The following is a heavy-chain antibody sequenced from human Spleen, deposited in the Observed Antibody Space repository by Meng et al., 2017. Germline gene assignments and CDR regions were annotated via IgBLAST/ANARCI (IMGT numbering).Heavy chain of an antibody. CDR3: ARVLITFGGVIDRRFDY. J-gene: IGHJ4*02. D-gene: IGHD3-16*02. CDR1: DDSISSYY. Sequence: SETLSLTCTVSDDSISSYYWNWIRQPPGKGLEWIGEINHSGSTNYNPSLKSRVTISVDTSKNQFSLKLSSVTAADTAVYYCARVLITFGGVIDRRFDYWGQGTLVTVSS. CDR2: INHSGST. V-gene: IGHV4-34*01.